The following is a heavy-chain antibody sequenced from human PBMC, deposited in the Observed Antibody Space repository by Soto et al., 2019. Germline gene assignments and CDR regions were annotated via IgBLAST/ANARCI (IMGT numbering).Heavy chain of an antibody. CDR2: HYSGGST. D-gene: IGHD1-26*01. V-gene: IGHV3-53*01. J-gene: IGHJ5*02. CDR3: ARHRHPRGTVGATSPLDP. CDR1: GFPVSSYY. Sequence: GGSLRLSCALSGFPVSSYYLSWVRQAPGKGLEWVSVHYSGGSTYYADSVQGRFTISRDKSNNTLYLQMRRVRAEDTAVYFCARHRHPRGTVGATSPLDPWGQGTQVTVSS.